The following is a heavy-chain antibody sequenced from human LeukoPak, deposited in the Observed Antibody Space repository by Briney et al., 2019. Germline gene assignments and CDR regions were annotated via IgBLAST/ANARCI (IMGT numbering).Heavy chain of an antibody. J-gene: IGHJ4*02. CDR3: TRDVYDSSGYYYVGGY. CDR2: IRSKAYGGTT. V-gene: IGHV3-49*03. CDR1: GFTFGDYA. D-gene: IGHD3-22*01. Sequence: GGSLRLSCTASGFTFGDYAMSWFRQAPGKGLEWVGFIRSKAYGGTTEYAASVKGRFTISRDDSKSIAYLQMSRLKTEDTAVYYCTRDVYDSSGYYYVGGYWGQGTLVTVSS.